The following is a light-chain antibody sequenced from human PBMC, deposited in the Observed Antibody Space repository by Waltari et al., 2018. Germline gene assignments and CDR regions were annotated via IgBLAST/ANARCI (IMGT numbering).Light chain of an antibody. J-gene: IGLJ2*01. V-gene: IGLV2-14*01. Sequence: QSALTQPASVSGSPGQSITISCTGTSSDVGDYNYVSWYQQHPGKVPNLMIFEVTNRPSGVSNRFSGSKSGNTASLTISGLQAEDEADYYCCSYTSSHTVVFGGGTKLTVL. CDR3: CSYTSSHTVV. CDR1: SSDVGDYNY. CDR2: EVT.